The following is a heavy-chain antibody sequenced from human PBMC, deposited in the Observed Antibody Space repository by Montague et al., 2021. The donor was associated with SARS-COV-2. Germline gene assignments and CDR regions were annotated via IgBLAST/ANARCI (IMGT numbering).Heavy chain of an antibody. J-gene: IGHJ4*02. CDR1: GFTFNSYA. CDR2: IYSGGSST. V-gene: IGHV3-23*03. CDR3: AKTHRYYNRNFDY. D-gene: IGHD3-22*01. Sequence: SLRLCCAASGFTFNSYAMSWARQAPGKGLEWVSIIYSGGSSTYYADSVKGRFTISRDNSKNTLYLQMNSMIAEDTAVYYCAKTHRYYNRNFDYWGQGTLVTVSS.